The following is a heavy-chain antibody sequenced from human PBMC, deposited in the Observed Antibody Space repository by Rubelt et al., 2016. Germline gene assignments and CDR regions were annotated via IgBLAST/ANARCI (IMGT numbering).Heavy chain of an antibody. D-gene: IGHD3-10*01. CDR3: ARGGLAILVREHAFDI. V-gene: IGHV4-39*07. Sequence: QLQLQESGPGLVKPSETLSLTCTVSGGSIGSNNFYWGWVRQPPGKGLEWIGSVYYTGSTNYHPSLKSRVTISVTTSKNQLSLKWTPGTAADTAGYYCARGGLAILVREHAFDIWGQGTMVTVSS. CDR2: VYYTGST. CDR1: GGSIGSNNFY. J-gene: IGHJ3*02.